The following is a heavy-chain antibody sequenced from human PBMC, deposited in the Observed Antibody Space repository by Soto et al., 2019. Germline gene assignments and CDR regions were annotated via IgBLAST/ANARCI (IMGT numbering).Heavy chain of an antibody. V-gene: IGHV3-30*18. CDR3: AKDSSVAALG. J-gene: IGHJ4*02. Sequence: QVQLVESGGGVVQPGGSLRLSCGASGFTFSSHGMHWVRQAPGKGLEWVAVISYDGSIKNYADSMKGRFTISRDNSKNTLYLQVNSLRTEDTAVYYCAKDSSVAALGWGQGTLVTVSS. CDR1: GFTFSSHG. CDR2: ISYDGSIK. D-gene: IGHD6-6*01.